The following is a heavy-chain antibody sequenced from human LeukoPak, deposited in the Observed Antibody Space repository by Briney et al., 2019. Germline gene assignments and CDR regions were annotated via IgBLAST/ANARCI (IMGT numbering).Heavy chain of an antibody. V-gene: IGHV1-69*13. Sequence: GASVKVSCKASGGTFSKYTISWVRQRPGQGLEWMGGITPLFGTANYAQKFQGRVTITADESASTAYMELSSLRSEDTAVYYCARGYDTTGYFSYWGQGTLVTVSS. CDR2: ITPLFGTA. D-gene: IGHD3-9*01. CDR1: GGTFSKYT. J-gene: IGHJ4*02. CDR3: ARGYDTTGYFSY.